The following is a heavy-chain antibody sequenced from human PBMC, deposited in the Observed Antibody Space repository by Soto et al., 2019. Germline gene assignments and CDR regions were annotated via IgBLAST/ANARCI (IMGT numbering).Heavy chain of an antibody. CDR2: ISSSSSTI. D-gene: IGHD2-2*01. J-gene: IGHJ6*03. CDR3: ARVPAADYYYYYMDV. Sequence: EVQLVESGGGLVQPGGSLRLSCAASGFTFSSYSMNWVRQAPGKGLEWVSYISSSSSTIYYADSVKGRFTISRDNAKNSRYRQMNSLRAEDTAVYYCARVPAADYYYYYMDVWGKGTTVTVSS. V-gene: IGHV3-48*01. CDR1: GFTFSSYS.